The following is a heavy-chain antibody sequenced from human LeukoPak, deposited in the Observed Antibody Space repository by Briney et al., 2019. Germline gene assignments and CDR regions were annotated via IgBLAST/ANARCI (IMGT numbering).Heavy chain of an antibody. CDR3: AKDPSSYGDYGGFDY. Sequence: GGSLRLSCAASGFTFSSYGMHWVRQAPGKGLEWVAVISYDGSNKYYADSVKGRFTISRDNSKNTLHLQMNSLRAEDTAVYYCAKDPSSYGDYGGFDYWGQGTLVTVSS. V-gene: IGHV3-30*18. D-gene: IGHD4-17*01. CDR1: GFTFSSYG. CDR2: ISYDGSNK. J-gene: IGHJ4*02.